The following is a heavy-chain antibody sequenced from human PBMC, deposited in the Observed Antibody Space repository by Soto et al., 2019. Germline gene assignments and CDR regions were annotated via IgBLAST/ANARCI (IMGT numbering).Heavy chain of an antibody. Sequence: SETLSLTCAVYGGSFSGYYWSWIRQPPGKALEWIGEINHSGSTNYNPSLKSRVTISVDTSKNQFSLKLSSVTAADTAVYYCAREAYYDSSLIDYWGQGTLVTVSS. CDR1: GGSFSGYY. J-gene: IGHJ4*02. D-gene: IGHD3-22*01. CDR3: AREAYYDSSLIDY. V-gene: IGHV4-34*01. CDR2: INHSGST.